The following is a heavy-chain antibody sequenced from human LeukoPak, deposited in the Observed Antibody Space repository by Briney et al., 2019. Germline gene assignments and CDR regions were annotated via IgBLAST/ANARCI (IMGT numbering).Heavy chain of an antibody. J-gene: IGHJ4*02. CDR1: GFTFSSYG. CDR3: SRSRPKFKDFDY. CDR2: IRYDGSTK. V-gene: IGHV3-30*02. Sequence: PGGSLRLSCAASGFTFSSYGMHWVRQAPGKGLEWVAFIRYDGSTKYYADSVKGRFTISRDNSKSTLYLQMNSLRAEDTAVYYCSRSRPKFKDFDYWGQGTLVTVSS.